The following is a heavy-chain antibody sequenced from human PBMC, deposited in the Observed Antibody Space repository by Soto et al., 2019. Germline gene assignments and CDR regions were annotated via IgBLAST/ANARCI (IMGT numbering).Heavy chain of an antibody. V-gene: IGHV1-3*01. J-gene: IGHJ4*02. Sequence: QVQLVQSGAEVKKPGASVKVSCKASGYTFTSYAMHWVRQAPGQRLEWMGWINAGNGNTKYSQKFQGRVTITRDTSASTAYRELSSLRSEDTAVYYCAGDLSGSYEEYFDYWGQGTLFTVSS. D-gene: IGHD1-26*01. CDR3: AGDLSGSYEEYFDY. CDR2: INAGNGNT. CDR1: GYTFTSYA.